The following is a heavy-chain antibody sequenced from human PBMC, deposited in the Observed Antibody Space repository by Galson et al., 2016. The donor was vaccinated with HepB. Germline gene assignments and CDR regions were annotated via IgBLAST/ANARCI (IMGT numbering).Heavy chain of an antibody. D-gene: IGHD3-10*01. J-gene: IGHJ6*03. V-gene: IGHV3-49*03. CDR2: IRSKTYGGPT. CDR1: GFTFGDYA. Sequence: SLRLSCAASGFTFGDYAMSWFRQAPGKGLEWVGFIRSKTYGGPTEYAASVKGRFTISRDDSKNIAYLQMNSLRVDDSAIYYCARGSGSGSSRFRFYFYMDMWGKGTTVTVSS. CDR3: ARGSGSGSSRFRFYFYMDM.